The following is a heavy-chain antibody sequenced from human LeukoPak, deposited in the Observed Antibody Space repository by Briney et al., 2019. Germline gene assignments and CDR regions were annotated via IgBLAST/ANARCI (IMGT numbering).Heavy chain of an antibody. CDR1: GYIFTGYY. D-gene: IGHD5-12*01. J-gene: IGHJ4*02. CDR2: IHPNTGGT. V-gene: IGHV1-2*06. CDR3: ARAGYSGYDLDY. Sequence: ASVKVSCKASGYIFTGYYMHWVRQAPGQGLEWMGRIHPNTGGTDYAQKFQGGVTMTRDTSISTAYMAVSSLTSDDTAVYHCARAGYSGYDLDYWGQGTLVTVSS.